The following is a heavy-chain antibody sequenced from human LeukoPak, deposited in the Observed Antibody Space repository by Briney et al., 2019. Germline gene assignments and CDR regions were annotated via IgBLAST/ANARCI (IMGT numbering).Heavy chain of an antibody. CDR2: FDPEDGET. CDR3: ATMKVRGVPYHYYGMDV. Sequence: ASVKVSCKVSGYTLTELSMHWVRQAPGKGLEWMGGFDPEDGETIYAQKFQGRVTMTEDTSTDTAYMELSSLRSEDTAVYYCATMKVRGVPYHYYGMDVWGQGTTVTVSS. J-gene: IGHJ6*02. V-gene: IGHV1-24*01. D-gene: IGHD3-10*01. CDR1: GYTLTELS.